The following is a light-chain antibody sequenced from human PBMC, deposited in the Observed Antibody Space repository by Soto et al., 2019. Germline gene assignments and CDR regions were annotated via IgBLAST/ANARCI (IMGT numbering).Light chain of an antibody. CDR2: AAS. CDR3: QKYNNWPIT. V-gene: IGKV3-15*01. CDR1: QSVRSN. J-gene: IGKJ4*01. Sequence: EIVMTQSPATLSVSPGERATLSCRASQSVRSNLAWYQQRPGQAPRLLIYAASIRATGIPVRISGSESGTEFTLTISSLESEDFAVYYCQKYNNWPITFGGGTKVEIK.